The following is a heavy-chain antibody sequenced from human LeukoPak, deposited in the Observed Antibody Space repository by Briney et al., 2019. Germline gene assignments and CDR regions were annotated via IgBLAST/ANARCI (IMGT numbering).Heavy chain of an antibody. CDR2: IKTDGSEK. D-gene: IGHD2-8*02. CDR1: GFIFSRYW. CDR3: LRYCSGGVCPGWFDP. J-gene: IGHJ5*02. V-gene: IGHV3-7*01. Sequence: GGSLRLSCAASGFIFSRYWMSWVRQAPGKGLEWVANIKTDGSEKYYVDSVKGRFTISRDNANNSLYLQMNGLRAEDTAVYYCLRYCSGGVCPGWFDPWGQGTLVTVSS.